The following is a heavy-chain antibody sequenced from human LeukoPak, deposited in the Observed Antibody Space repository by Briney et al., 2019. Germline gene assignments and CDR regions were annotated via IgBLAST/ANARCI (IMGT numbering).Heavy chain of an antibody. CDR2: INHSGST. J-gene: IGHJ4*02. CDR1: GGSFSGYY. Sequence: PSETLSHTCAVYGGSFSGYYWSWIRQPPGKGLEWIGEINHSGSTNYNPSLKSRVTISVDTSKNQFSLKLSSVTAADTAVYYCARGGPGDYWGQGTLVTVPS. V-gene: IGHV4-34*01. CDR3: ARGGPGDY.